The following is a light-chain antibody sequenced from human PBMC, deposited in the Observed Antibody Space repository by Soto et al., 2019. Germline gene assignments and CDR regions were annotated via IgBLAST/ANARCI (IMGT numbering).Light chain of an antibody. CDR3: MQALQTPPYT. Sequence: DIVMTQSPLSLPVTPGEPASISCRSSQSLLHSNGYNYLNWYLQKPGQSPQLLIYLGSNRASGVPDRFSGSGSGTVFTLKISRVEAEDVGVYYCMQALQTPPYTFGQGTKLEIK. J-gene: IGKJ2*01. CDR2: LGS. V-gene: IGKV2-28*01. CDR1: QSLLHSNGYNY.